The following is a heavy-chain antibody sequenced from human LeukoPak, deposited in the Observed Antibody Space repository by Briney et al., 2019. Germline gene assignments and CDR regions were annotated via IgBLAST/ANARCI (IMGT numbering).Heavy chain of an antibody. CDR3: AREGDTARGSYYFDY. Sequence: VASVKVSCKASGGTFSSYAISWVRQAPGQGLEWMGGIIPIFGTANYAQKFQGRVTITADKSTSTAYMELSSLRSEDTAVYYCAREGDTARGSYYFDYWGQGTLVTVSS. D-gene: IGHD5-18*01. V-gene: IGHV1-69*06. CDR1: GGTFSSYA. CDR2: IIPIFGTA. J-gene: IGHJ4*02.